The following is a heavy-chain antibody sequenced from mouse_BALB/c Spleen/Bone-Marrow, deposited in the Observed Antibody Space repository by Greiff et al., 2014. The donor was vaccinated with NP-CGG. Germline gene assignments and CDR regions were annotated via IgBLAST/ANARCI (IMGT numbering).Heavy chain of an antibody. CDR3: ARRGYGYLDY. CDR1: GYTFTSYW. D-gene: IGHD2-10*02. J-gene: IGHJ2*01. V-gene: IGHV1S132*01. CDR2: IFPGTVTP. Sequence: QVHVKQPGAELVKPGASVKLSCKTSGYTFTSYWIQWVKQRPGQGLGWIGEIFPGTVTPYYNEKFKGKATLTIDTSSSTASMQLSSLTSEDSAVYFCARRGYGYLDYWGQGTTLTVSS.